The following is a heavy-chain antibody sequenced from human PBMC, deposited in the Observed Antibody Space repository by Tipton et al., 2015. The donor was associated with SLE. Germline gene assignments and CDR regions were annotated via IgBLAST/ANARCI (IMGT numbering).Heavy chain of an antibody. V-gene: IGHV3-30*02. J-gene: IGHJ3*02. CDR3: ARARYYYDSSGYLDAFDI. D-gene: IGHD3-22*01. CDR2: IRYDGSNK. Sequence: SLRLSCAASGFTFSSYGMHWVRQAPGKGLEWVAFIRYDGSNKYYADSVKGRFTISRDNSKNTLYLQMNSLRAEDTAVYYCARARYYYDSSGYLDAFDIWGQGTMVTVSS. CDR1: GFTFSSYG.